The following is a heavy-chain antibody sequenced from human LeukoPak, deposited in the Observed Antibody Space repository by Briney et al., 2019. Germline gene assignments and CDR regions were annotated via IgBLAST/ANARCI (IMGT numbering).Heavy chain of an antibody. CDR3: ASSSGETLDAFDI. CDR2: IYHSGST. CDR1: GGSISSGGYY. D-gene: IGHD6-19*01. V-gene: IGHV4-39*07. J-gene: IGHJ3*02. Sequence: ASETLSLTCTVSGGSISSGGYYWSWIRQHPGTGLEWIGEIYHSGSTNYNPSLKSRVTISVDKSKNQFSLKLSSVTAADTAVYYCASSSGETLDAFDIWGQGTVVTVSS.